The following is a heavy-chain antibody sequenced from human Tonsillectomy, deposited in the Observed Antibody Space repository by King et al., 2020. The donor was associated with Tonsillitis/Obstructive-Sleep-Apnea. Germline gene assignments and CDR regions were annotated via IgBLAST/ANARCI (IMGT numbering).Heavy chain of an antibody. V-gene: IGHV3-53*01. CDR2: IYSGGST. D-gene: IGHD2-2*01. CDR1: GFTVSSNY. CDR3: ASGYCSSTSCSKGAFDI. J-gene: IGHJ3*02. Sequence: EVQLVESGGGLIQPGGSLRLSCAASGFTVSSNYMSWVRQAPGKGLEWVSVIYSGGSTYYADSVKGRFTISRDNSKNTLYLQMNSLRAEDTAVYYCASGYCSSTSCSKGAFDIWGQGTMVTVSS.